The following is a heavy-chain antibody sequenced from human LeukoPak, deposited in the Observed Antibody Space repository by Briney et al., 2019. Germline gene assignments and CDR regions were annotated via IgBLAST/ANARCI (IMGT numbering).Heavy chain of an antibody. CDR3: ARDVGQQLVPDAFDI. V-gene: IGHV1-2*02. Sequence: ASVKVSCKASGYTFTGYYMHWVGQAPGQGREWMGWINPNSGGTNYAQKFQGRVTMTRDTSISTAYMELSRLRSDDTAVYYCARDVGQQLVPDAFDIWGQGTMVTVSS. CDR1: GYTFTGYY. J-gene: IGHJ3*02. D-gene: IGHD6-6*01. CDR2: INPNSGGT.